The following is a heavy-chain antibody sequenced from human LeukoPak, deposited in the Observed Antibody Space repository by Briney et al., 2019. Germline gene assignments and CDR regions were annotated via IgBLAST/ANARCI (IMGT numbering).Heavy chain of an antibody. V-gene: IGHV1-2*02. CDR3: PVTSGNCWFDP. CDR2: INPNSGAT. J-gene: IGHJ5*02. D-gene: IGHD4-17*01. Sequence: GASVTVSCKTSGYTFTVYHMHWVRQAPGQGLEGMGWINPNSGATNCAQNLQGRVTMTSDPSISTAYMELSSLTTDDTAVFYYCPVTSGNCWFDPWGQGTLVTVSS. CDR1: GYTFTVYH.